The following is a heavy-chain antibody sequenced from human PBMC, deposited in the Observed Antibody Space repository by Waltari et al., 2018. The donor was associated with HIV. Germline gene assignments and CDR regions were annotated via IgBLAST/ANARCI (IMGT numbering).Heavy chain of an antibody. D-gene: IGHD6-19*01. J-gene: IGHJ4*02. V-gene: IGHV4-34*02. CDR2: INHSGTT. CDR3: AREAGYNSGWYGGYYFDF. CDR1: GGSFSGYY. Sequence: QVQLQQWGARQLKASDTLSLTCAVYGGSFSGYYWTWIRQSPGKGLEWIGEINHSGTTNYSPSFKSRVTISRNTSKNQFALNLTSVTAADTAVYYCAREAGYNSGWYGGYYFDFWGQGALVTFSS.